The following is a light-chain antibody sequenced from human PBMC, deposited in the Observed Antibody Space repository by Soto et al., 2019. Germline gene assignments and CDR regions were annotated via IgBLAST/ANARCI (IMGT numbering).Light chain of an antibody. CDR2: EVS. V-gene: IGLV2-14*01. CDR1: SSDVGGYKY. Sequence: QSALTQPASVSGSPGQSITISCTGTSSDVGGYKYVSWYQQYPGKAPKLMIYEVSNRPSGVSNRFSGSKSGNTASLTISGLQAEDEADYYCSSYTSSRTSDVVFGGGTKVTVL. CDR3: SSYTSSRTSDVV. J-gene: IGLJ2*01.